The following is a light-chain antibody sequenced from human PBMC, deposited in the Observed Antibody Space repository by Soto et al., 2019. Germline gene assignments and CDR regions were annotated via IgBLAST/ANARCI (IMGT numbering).Light chain of an antibody. Sequence: EIVMTQSPATLSVSPGERVTLSCRASESLFGFLAWYQHKPGQAPRLLIYGVSTKATGVPARFSGSGSATDFTLTITSLQSDDSAVYYCQSSNDLPFAVGQGTKLEI. CDR2: GVS. V-gene: IGKV3-15*01. CDR1: ESLFGF. J-gene: IGKJ2*01. CDR3: QSSNDLPFA.